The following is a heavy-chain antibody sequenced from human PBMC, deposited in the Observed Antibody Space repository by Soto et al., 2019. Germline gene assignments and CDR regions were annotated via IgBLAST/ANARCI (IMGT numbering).Heavy chain of an antibody. CDR1: GGSISSGDYY. J-gene: IGHJ6*02. Sequence: QVQLQESGPGLVKPSQTLSLTCTVSGGSISSGDYYWSWIRQPPGKGLEWIGYIYYSGSTYYNPSLKSRVTISVDTSKNQFSLKLSSVTAADTAVYYCAREKADFWSGSNPYYYYYGMDVWGQGTTVTVSS. CDR2: IYYSGST. D-gene: IGHD3-3*01. CDR3: AREKADFWSGSNPYYYYYGMDV. V-gene: IGHV4-30-4*01.